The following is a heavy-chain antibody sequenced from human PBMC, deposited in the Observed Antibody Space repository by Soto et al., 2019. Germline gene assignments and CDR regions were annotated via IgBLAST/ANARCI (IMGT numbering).Heavy chain of an antibody. CDR1: GFTFSSYG. Sequence: GGSLRLSCAASGFTFSSYGMHWVRQAPGKGLEWVAVISYDGSNKYYADSVKGRFTISRDNSKNTLYLQMNSLRAEDTAVYYCAKDRTGYCSGGSCFDNWLDPWGQGTLVTVSS. J-gene: IGHJ5*02. CDR3: AKDRTGYCSGGSCFDNWLDP. V-gene: IGHV3-30*18. D-gene: IGHD2-15*01. CDR2: ISYDGSNK.